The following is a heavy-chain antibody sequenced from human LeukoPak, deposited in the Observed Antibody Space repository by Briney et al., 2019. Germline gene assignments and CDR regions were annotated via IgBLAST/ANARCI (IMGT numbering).Heavy chain of an antibody. CDR2: TRSKTDGGTT. CDR3: RLVVTPQGLDS. D-gene: IGHD3-22*01. V-gene: IGHV3-15*01. J-gene: IGHJ4*02. Sequence: GGSLRLSCAASGFSFSSAWMNWVRQAPGKGPEWVGLTRSKTDGGTTDYAAPVRGRFTISRDDIQNTMYLQMNSLKTEDTAVYYCRLVVTPQGLDSWGQGTLVTVSS. CDR1: GFSFSSAW.